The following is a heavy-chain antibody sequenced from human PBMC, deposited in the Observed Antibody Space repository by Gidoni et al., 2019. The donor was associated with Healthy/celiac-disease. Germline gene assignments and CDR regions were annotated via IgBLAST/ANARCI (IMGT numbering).Heavy chain of an antibody. CDR1: GFTFSSYA. J-gene: IGHJ3*02. CDR2: ISYDGSNK. D-gene: IGHD1-26*01. CDR3: ARDRVVGATRMDDAFDI. Sequence: QVQLVESGGGVVQPGRSLRLSCAASGFTFSSYAMHWVRQAPGKGLEWVAVISYDGSNKYYADSVKGRFTISRDNSKNTLYLQMNSLRAEDTAVYYCARDRVVGATRMDDAFDIWGQGTMVTVSS. V-gene: IGHV3-30-3*01.